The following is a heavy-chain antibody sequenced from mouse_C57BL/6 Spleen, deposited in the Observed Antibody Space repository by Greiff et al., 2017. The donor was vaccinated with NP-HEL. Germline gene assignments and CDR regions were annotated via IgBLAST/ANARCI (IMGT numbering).Heavy chain of an antibody. CDR1: GYTFTSYW. CDR2: IDPSDSYT. J-gene: IGHJ3*01. D-gene: IGHD1-1*01. Sequence: QVQLQQPGAELVMPGASVKLSCKASGYTFTSYWMHWVKQRPGQGLEWIGEIDPSDSYTNYNQKFKGKSTLTVDKSSSTAYMQLSSLTSEDSAVYYCARSHYYGSGGFAYWGQGTLVTVSA. V-gene: IGHV1-69*01. CDR3: ARSHYYGSGGFAY.